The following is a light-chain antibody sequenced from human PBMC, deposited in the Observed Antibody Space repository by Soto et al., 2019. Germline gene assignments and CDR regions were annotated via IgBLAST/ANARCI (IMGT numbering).Light chain of an antibody. J-gene: IGKJ1*01. CDR1: QYVNTR. CDR2: QTS. Sequence: MVMTHSPPTHSACWRERRTLXLRARQYVNTRLAWYQHRPGQSPRLLIYQTSLRAAGIPARFSASGTGTDFTLTISDVQPEDFAVYYCHQRQSWPRTFGQGTKVDI. CDR3: HQRQSWPRT. V-gene: IGKV3D-15*03.